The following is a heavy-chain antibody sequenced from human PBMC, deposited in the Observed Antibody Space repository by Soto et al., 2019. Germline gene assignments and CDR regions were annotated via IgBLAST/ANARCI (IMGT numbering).Heavy chain of an antibody. CDR2: ISGSTIYT. Sequence: PGGSLRLSCAASGFIFSDHYMSWIRQAPGKGLEWLAYISGSTIYTDYADSVKGRFTISRDNAKNSVYLQMNSLRVDDTAVYYCARSMKGGKNFDHWGQGTLVTVS. CDR3: ARSMKGGKNFDH. CDR1: GFIFSDHY. V-gene: IGHV3-11*03. D-gene: IGHD1-26*01. J-gene: IGHJ4*02.